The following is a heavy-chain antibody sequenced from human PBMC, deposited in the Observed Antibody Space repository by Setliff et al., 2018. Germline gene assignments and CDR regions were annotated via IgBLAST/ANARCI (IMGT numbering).Heavy chain of an antibody. Sequence: PSETLSLTCTVSGDSISSRTYYWSWIRQPAGKGLEWIGHIYTSWSTNYNPSLKSRLTISVDTSKNQFSLNLSSVTAADTAVYYCARTGTYRYFDYWGQGALVTVSS. D-gene: IGHD1-26*01. CDR2: IYTSWST. CDR3: ARTGTYRYFDY. CDR1: GDSISSRTYY. J-gene: IGHJ4*02. V-gene: IGHV4-61*09.